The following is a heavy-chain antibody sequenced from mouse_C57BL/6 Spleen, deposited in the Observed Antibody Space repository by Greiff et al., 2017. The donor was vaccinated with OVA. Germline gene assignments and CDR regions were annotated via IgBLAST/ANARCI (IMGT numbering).Heavy chain of an antibody. J-gene: IGHJ1*03. CDR1: GYTFTEYT. D-gene: IGHD2-1*01. CDR2: FYPGSGSI. CDR3: ARHGQPRYDGNYEWYFDV. Sequence: QVQLQQSGAELVKPGASVKLSCKASGYTFTEYTIHWVKQRSGQGLEWIGWFYPGSGSIKYNEKFKDKATLTADKSSSTVYMELSRLTSEDSAVYFCARHGQPRYDGNYEWYFDVGGTGTTVTVSS. V-gene: IGHV1-62-2*01.